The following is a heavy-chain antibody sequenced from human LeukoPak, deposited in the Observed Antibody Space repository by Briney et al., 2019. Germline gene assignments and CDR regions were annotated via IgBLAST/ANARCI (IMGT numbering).Heavy chain of an antibody. J-gene: IGHJ3*02. V-gene: IGHV3-23*01. CDR1: GFTFSSYG. D-gene: IGHD6-13*01. Sequence: GGSLRLSWAASGFTFSSYGMSWVRQAPGKGLEWVSAISGSGGSTHYADSVKGRFTISRDNSKNTLYLQMNSLRAEDTAVYYCAKRYSTSLTFDIWGQGTMVSVSS. CDR3: AKRYSTSLTFDI. CDR2: ISGSGGST.